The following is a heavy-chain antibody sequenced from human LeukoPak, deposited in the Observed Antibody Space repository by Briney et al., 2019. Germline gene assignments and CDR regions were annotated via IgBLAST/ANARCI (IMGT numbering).Heavy chain of an antibody. D-gene: IGHD2-15*01. J-gene: IGHJ3*02. Sequence: GGSLRLSCAASGFTFSSYAMSWVRQAPGKGLEWVSAISGSGGSTYYADSVKGRFTISRDNSKNTLYLQMNSLRAEDTAIYYCAKARGYSKDAFDIWGQGTMVTVSS. CDR3: AKARGYSKDAFDI. CDR2: ISGSGGST. CDR1: GFTFSSYA. V-gene: IGHV3-23*01.